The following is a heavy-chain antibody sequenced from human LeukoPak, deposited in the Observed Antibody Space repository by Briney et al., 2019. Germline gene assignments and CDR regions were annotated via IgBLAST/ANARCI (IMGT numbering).Heavy chain of an antibody. CDR3: TGQAYYYDTSGFNFDY. CDR1: GFTFSGSA. J-gene: IGHJ4*02. CDR2: IRSKTNNYAT. D-gene: IGHD3-22*01. V-gene: IGHV3-73*01. Sequence: GGSLKLSCAASGFTFSGSAMHWVRQASGIGLEWVGRIRSKTNNYATAYTASVKGRFTISRDDSKNTAYLQMNSLKTEDTAVYYCTGQAYYYDTSGFNFDYWGQGILVAVSS.